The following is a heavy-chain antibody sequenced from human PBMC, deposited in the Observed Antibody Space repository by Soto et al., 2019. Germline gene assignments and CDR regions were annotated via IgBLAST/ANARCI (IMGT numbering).Heavy chain of an antibody. D-gene: IGHD1-7*01. CDR2: INHSVST. CDR1: GGSFSGYY. V-gene: IGHV4-34*01. CDR3: ARARLDGGTSSRFDY. J-gene: IGHJ4*02. Sequence: SETLSLTCAVYGGSFSGYYWSWIRQPPGKGLEWIGEINHSVSTNYNPSLKSRVTISVDTSKNQFSLKLSSVTAADTAVYYCARARLDGGTSSRFDYWGQGTPVTVSS.